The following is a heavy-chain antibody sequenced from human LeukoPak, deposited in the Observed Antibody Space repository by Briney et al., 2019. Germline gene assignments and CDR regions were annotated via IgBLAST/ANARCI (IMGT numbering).Heavy chain of an antibody. V-gene: IGHV3-30*03. CDR3: ATGGIRCSSSTCSFDIYFYYGMDV. D-gene: IGHD2-2*01. CDR1: GFSFSSYG. J-gene: IGHJ6*02. CDR2: ISKDGNNE. Sequence: GGPLRLSCAASGFSFSSYGMHWVRQAPGKGLEWVAVISKDGNNEYYADSVKGRFIISRDNSENTLYLQMNSLRVEDTAMYYCATGGIRCSSSTCSFDIYFYYGMDVWGQGTTVTVSS.